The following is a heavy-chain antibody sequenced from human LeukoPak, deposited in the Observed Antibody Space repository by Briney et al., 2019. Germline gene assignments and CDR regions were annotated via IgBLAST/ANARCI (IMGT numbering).Heavy chain of an antibody. CDR2: IYYSGNT. V-gene: IGHV4-59*01. CDR1: GGSISPYY. J-gene: IGHJ4*02. D-gene: IGHD3-10*02. CDR3: ARSTGSTMFIDY. Sequence: SETLSLTCTVSGGSISPYYWSWIRQPPGKGLEWLGYIYYSGNTDYNPSLKSRVAISVDPSKNQFSLKLSSVTGADTAVYYCARSTGSTMFIDYWGQGTLVTVSS.